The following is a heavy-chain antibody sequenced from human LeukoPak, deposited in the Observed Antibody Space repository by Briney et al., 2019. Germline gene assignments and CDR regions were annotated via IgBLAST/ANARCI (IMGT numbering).Heavy chain of an antibody. Sequence: SQTLSLTCAVSGGSISSGGYSWSWIRQPPGKGLEWIGEIHYTGATNYKPSLKSRVTISGDPSKNQVSLRVYSVTAADTAVYYCARGVLGPYYFDLWGRGTLVTVSS. V-gene: IGHV4-30-4*07. CDR2: IHYTGAT. D-gene: IGHD7-27*01. J-gene: IGHJ2*01. CDR3: ARGVLGPYYFDL. CDR1: GGSISSGGYS.